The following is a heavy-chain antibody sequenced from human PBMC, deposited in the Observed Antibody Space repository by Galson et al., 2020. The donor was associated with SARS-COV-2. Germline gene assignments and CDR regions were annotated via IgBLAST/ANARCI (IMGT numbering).Heavy chain of an antibody. CDR1: AFTFSVYD. J-gene: IGHJ4*02. Sequence: QLGESLKISCAASAFTFSVYDVNWVRQAPGKGLEWVALISYDGSNKYYAASVRGRFTISRDNFKNTVFLQMSSLRAEDTAVYYCSTLSSGPLDYWGQGTLVTGSS. CDR2: ISYDGSNK. D-gene: IGHD6-19*01. V-gene: IGHV3-30*03. CDR3: STLSSGPLDY.